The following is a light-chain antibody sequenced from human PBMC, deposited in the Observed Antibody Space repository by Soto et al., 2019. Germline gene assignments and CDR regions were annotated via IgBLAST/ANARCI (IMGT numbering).Light chain of an antibody. CDR2: AAS. CDR3: QQSYSTPPIT. CDR1: HSISSY. V-gene: IGKV1-39*01. J-gene: IGKJ5*01. Sequence: DIQMTQSPSSLSSSVGYRFTITCRSSHSISSYLNWYQQKPGKAPKLLIYAASSLQSGVPSRFSGSGSGTDFTLTISSLQPEDFATYYCQQSYSTPPITFGQGTRLEIK.